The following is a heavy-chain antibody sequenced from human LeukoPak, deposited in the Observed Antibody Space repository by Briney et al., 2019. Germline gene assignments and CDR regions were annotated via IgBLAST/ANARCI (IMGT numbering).Heavy chain of an antibody. V-gene: IGHV3-11*06. Sequence: PGGSLRLSCAASGFTFSDYYMSWIRQAPGKGLEWVSYISSSSSYTNYADSVKGRFTISRDDSKNTLYLQVSSLRVEDTAVYYCARVGSGDIYGYGDSWGQGTLVTVSS. CDR3: ARVGSGDIYGYGDS. CDR1: GFTFSDYY. J-gene: IGHJ4*02. CDR2: ISSSSSYT. D-gene: IGHD5-18*01.